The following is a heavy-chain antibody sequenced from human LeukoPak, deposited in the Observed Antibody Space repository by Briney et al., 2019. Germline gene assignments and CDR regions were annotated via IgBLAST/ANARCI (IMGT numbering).Heavy chain of an antibody. V-gene: IGHV3-48*02. CDR1: GFPISSYR. D-gene: IGHD4-17*01. CDR3: ARDLGYGDYLYYFDY. CDR2: ISRSSTTI. J-gene: IGHJ4*02. Sequence: GGSPRLFCAASGFPISSYRMNWVRQAPGKGLEWVSFISRSSTTIYYADSVKGRFTISRDNAKNSLYLQMSSLRDEDTAVYYCARDLGYGDYLYYFDYWGQGILVTVSS.